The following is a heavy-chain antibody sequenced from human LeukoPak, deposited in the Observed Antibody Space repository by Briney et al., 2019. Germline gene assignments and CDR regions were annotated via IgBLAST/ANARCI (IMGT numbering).Heavy chain of an antibody. CDR2: ISYDGSNK. CDR3: AKDRGYSSRSLDP. Sequence: GRSQRLSCAASGFTFSGYGMHWVRQAPGKGLEWVAVISYDGSNKYYADSVKGRFTISRDNSKNTLYLQMNSLRAEDTAVYYCAKDRGYSSRSLDPWGQGTLVTVSS. J-gene: IGHJ5*02. V-gene: IGHV3-30*18. CDR1: GFTFSGYG. D-gene: IGHD6-13*01.